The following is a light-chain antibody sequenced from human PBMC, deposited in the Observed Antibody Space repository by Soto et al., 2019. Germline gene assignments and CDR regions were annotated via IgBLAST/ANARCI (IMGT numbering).Light chain of an antibody. V-gene: IGKV1-39*02. Sequence: IQLTQSPSFLSASVGDRVTITCRASQSISTYLHWYQQKPGKAPNLLIHAASTLQSGVPSRFSGSGSGTDFTLTISSLEPEDFAVYYCQQRSNWPHTLGPGTKVDI. CDR1: QSISTY. CDR3: QQRSNWPHT. CDR2: AAS. J-gene: IGKJ3*01.